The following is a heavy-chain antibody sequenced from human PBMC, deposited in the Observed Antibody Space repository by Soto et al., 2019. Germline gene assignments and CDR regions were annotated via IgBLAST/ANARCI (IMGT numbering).Heavy chain of an antibody. J-gene: IGHJ2*01. CDR1: GFTFSSYS. V-gene: IGHV3-48*02. D-gene: IGHD6-19*01. CDR3: ARDSSGWPYWYFDL. CDR2: ISSSSSTI. Sequence: GGSVRLSCAASGFTFSSYSMNWVRQAPGKGLEWVSYISSSSSTIYYADSVKGRFTISRDNAKNSLYLQMNSLRDEDTAVYYCARDSSGWPYWYFDLWGRGTLVTVSS.